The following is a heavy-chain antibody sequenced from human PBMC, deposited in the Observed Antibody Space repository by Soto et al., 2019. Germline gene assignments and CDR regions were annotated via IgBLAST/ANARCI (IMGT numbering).Heavy chain of an antibody. V-gene: IGHV4-34*01. J-gene: IGHJ5*02. CDR2: INYSGST. Sequence: PSDTLSLTCAVYGGSLSGYDWSWVRQPPGKGLEWIGEINYSGSTNYNPSLKSRVTISVDTSKNQLSLNLSSVPAADTAVYYCARGPHWSSTSCLKAWFAPWGQGTLVTVYS. CDR3: ARGPHWSSTSCLKAWFAP. D-gene: IGHD2-2*01. CDR1: GGSLSGYD.